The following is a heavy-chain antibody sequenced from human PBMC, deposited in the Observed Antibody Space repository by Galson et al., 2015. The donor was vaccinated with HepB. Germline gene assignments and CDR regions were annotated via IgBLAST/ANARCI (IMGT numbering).Heavy chain of an antibody. Sequence: SLRLSCAASGFTFSSYGMHWVRQAPGKGLEWVAVISYDGSNKYYADSVKGRFTISRDNSKNTLYLQMNSLRAEDTAVYHCAKVRSSSWYEGLDAFDIWGQGTMVTVSS. V-gene: IGHV3-30*18. CDR1: GFTFSSYG. D-gene: IGHD6-13*01. CDR2: ISYDGSNK. CDR3: AKVRSSSWYEGLDAFDI. J-gene: IGHJ3*02.